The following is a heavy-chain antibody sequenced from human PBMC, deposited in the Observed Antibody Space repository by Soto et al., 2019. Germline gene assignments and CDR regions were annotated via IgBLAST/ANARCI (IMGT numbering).Heavy chain of an antibody. V-gene: IGHV3-21*01. D-gene: IGHD5-12*01. J-gene: IGHJ6*03. CDR2: ISSSSSYI. CDR3: AREGLRGYDSRRNYYYYYYMDV. Sequence: GGSLRLSCAASGFTFSSYSMNWVRQAPGKGLEWVSSISSSSSYIYYADSVKGRFTISRDNAKNSLYLQMNSLRAEDTAVYYCAREGLRGYDSRRNYYYYYYMDVWGKGTTVTVSS. CDR1: GFTFSSYS.